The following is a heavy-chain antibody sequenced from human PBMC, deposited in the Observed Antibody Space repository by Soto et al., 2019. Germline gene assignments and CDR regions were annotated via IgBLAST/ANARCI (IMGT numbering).Heavy chain of an antibody. V-gene: IGHV2-26*01. J-gene: IGHJ6*02. CDR3: ARINSSSYYYYYGMDV. CDR2: IFSNDEK. D-gene: IGHD6-6*01. Sequence: SGPTLVNPTETLTLTCTVSGFSLSNARMGVSWIRQPPGKALEWLAHIFSNDEKSYSTSLKSRLTISKDTSKSQVVLTMTNMDPVDTATYYCARINSSSYYYYYGMDVWGQGTTVTVSS. CDR1: GFSLSNARMG.